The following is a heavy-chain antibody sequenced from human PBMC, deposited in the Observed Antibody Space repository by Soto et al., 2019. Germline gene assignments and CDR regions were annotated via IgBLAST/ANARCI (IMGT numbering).Heavy chain of an antibody. D-gene: IGHD6-6*01. V-gene: IGHV1-3*04. J-gene: IGHJ4*02. CDR2: INTGNGNT. Sequence: QVQLVQSGAEEKKPGASVKVSCKASGYTFTSYAMHWVRQAPGQRLEWMGWINTGNGNTKYSQKFQGRVTITRDTSASTAYMKLSSLRSEDTAVYYCASGGIAARLGYWGQGTLVTVSS. CDR3: ASGGIAARLGY. CDR1: GYTFTSYA.